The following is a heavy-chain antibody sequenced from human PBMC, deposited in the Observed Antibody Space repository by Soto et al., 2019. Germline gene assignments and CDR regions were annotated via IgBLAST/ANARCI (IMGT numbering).Heavy chain of an antibody. Sequence: QVQLVQSGAEVKKPGSSVKVSCKASGGTFSSYAISWVRQAPGQGLEWRGGIIPISGTANYPQKFQGRVTITADESTSTAYMELSSLRSEDTAVYYCARSQGSSTSLEIYYYYYYGMDVWGQGTTVTVSS. CDR3: ARSQGSSTSLEIYYYYYYGMDV. V-gene: IGHV1-69*01. CDR2: IIPISGTA. D-gene: IGHD2-2*01. J-gene: IGHJ6*02. CDR1: GGTFSSYA.